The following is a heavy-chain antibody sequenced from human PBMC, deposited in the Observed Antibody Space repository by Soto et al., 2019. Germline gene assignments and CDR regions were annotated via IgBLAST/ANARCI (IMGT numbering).Heavy chain of an antibody. V-gene: IGHV1-24*01. CDR1: GYTLTELS. CDR2: FDPEDGET. D-gene: IGHD3-9*01. CDR3: ATWGGGAVYDILTGYYYFDY. Sequence: ASVKVSCKVSGYTLTELSMHWVRQAPRKGLEWMGGFDPEDGETIYAQKFQGRVTMTEDTSTDTAYMELSSLRSEDTAGYYCATWGGGAVYDILTGYYYFDYWGQGTLVTVSS. J-gene: IGHJ4*02.